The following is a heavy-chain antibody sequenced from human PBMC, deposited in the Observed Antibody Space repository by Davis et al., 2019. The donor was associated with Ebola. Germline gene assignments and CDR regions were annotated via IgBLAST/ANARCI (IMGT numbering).Heavy chain of an antibody. J-gene: IGHJ5*02. V-gene: IGHV4-59*06. CDR3: ARALNGWFGELLGYPRDWFDP. CDR2: IYYSGST. D-gene: IGHD3-10*01. CDR1: GGSISSYY. Sequence: PSETLSLTCTVSGGSISSYYWSWIRQPPGKGLEWIGYIYYSGSTYYNPSLKSRVTISVDTSKNQFSLKLSSVTAAGTAVYYCARALNGWFGELLGYPRDWFDPWGQGTLVTVSS.